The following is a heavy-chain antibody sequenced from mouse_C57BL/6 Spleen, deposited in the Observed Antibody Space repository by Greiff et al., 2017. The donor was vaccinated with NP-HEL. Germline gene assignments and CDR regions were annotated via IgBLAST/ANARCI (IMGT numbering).Heavy chain of an antibody. CDR2: IYPGSGST. CDR1: GYTFTSYW. CDR3: STTVGVVEYSLDY. D-gene: IGHD1-1*01. J-gene: IGHJ2*01. V-gene: IGHV1-55*01. Sequence: QVQLQQPGAELVKPGASVKMSCKASGYTFTSYWITWVKQRPGQGLEWIGEIYPGSGSTNYNEKFKSKATLTVDTSSSTAYMQLSSLPSADSAVYYFSTTVGVVEYSLDYWGQGTTLTVSS.